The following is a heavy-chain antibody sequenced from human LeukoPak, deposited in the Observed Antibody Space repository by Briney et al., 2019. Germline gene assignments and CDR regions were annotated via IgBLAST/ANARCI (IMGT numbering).Heavy chain of an antibody. D-gene: IGHD3-10*01. CDR3: AASSGSYI. J-gene: IGHJ4*02. Sequence: GGSLRLSCAASGFTFSSYGMHWVRQAPGKGQEWVALIWYDGSDKYYADSVKGRFTISRDNSKNTLFLQMNSLRAEDTAVYYCAASSGSYIWGQGTLVTVSS. CDR2: IWYDGSDK. V-gene: IGHV3-33*01. CDR1: GFTFSSYG.